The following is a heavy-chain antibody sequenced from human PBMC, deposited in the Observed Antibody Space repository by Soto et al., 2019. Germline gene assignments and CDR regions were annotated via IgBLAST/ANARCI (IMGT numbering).Heavy chain of an antibody. J-gene: IGHJ5*02. CDR3: ARDPETGWYPTIFGVVPRWFDP. D-gene: IGHD3-3*01. CDR2: INPSGGST. Sequence: ASVKVSCKASGYTFTSYYIHWVRQAPGQGLEWMGIINPSGGSTSYAQKFQGRVTMTRDTSTSTVYMELSSLRSDDTAVYYCARDPETGWYPTIFGVVPRWFDPWGQGTLVTVSS. V-gene: IGHV1-46*01. CDR1: GYTFTSYY.